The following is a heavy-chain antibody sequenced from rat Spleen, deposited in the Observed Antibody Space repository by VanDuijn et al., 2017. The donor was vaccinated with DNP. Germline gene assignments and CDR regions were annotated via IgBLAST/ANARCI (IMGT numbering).Heavy chain of an antibody. J-gene: IGHJ2*01. CDR2: ISSGSGNT. CDR3: ARQRGDYFDY. V-gene: IGHV5-25*01. CDR1: GFTFINYY. Sequence: EVQLVESGGGLEQPGRSMKLSCAASGFTFINYYMAWVRQAPTKGLEWVASISSGSGNTYYRDSVKGRFTISRENAKSTLYLQMDSLRSEDTATYYCARQRGDYFDYWGQGVMVTLSS.